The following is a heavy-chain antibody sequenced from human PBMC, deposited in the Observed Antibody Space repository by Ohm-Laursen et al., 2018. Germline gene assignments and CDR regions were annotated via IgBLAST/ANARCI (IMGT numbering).Heavy chain of an antibody. J-gene: IGHJ4*02. V-gene: IGHV3-23*01. CDR1: GFTFDNYA. D-gene: IGHD2-15*01. CDR2: IVGNGGNT. CDR3: AKLSGGIEY. Sequence: SLRLSCTASGFTFDNYAMTWVRQAPGKGLEWVSAIVGNGGNTYYADSVKGRFTISRDNSKNTLYLQMNTLRAEDTAIYYCAKLSGGIEYWGQGTLVTVS.